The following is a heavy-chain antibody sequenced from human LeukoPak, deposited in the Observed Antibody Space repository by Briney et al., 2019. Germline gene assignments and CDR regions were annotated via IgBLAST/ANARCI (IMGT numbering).Heavy chain of an antibody. Sequence: SETLSLTCTVSGGSISDYYWSWIRQPPGKGLEWIGFIYYSGRTNYNPSLKSRVTMSLDTSKKQFSLKLSSVTAADTAVYYCARSPVGATVADYWGEGTLVTVSS. CDR1: GGSISDYY. D-gene: IGHD1-26*01. J-gene: IGHJ4*02. V-gene: IGHV4-59*01. CDR3: ARSPVGATVADY. CDR2: IYYSGRT.